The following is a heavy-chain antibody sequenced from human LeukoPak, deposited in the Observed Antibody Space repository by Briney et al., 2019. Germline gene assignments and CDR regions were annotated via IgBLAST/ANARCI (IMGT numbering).Heavy chain of an antibody. CDR3: AKSRSDILTGYYGPFDY. J-gene: IGHJ4*02. Sequence: GRSLRLSCAASGFTFSSYGMHWVRQAPGKGLEWVAVISYDGSNKYYVDSVKGRFTISRDNSKNTLYLQMNSLRAEDTAVYYCAKSRSDILTGYYGPFDYWGQGTPVTVSS. CDR2: ISYDGSNK. D-gene: IGHD3-9*01. CDR1: GFTFSSYG. V-gene: IGHV3-30*18.